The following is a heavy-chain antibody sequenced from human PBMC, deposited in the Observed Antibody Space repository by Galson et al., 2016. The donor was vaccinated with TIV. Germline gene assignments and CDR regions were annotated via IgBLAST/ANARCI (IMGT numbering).Heavy chain of an antibody. CDR2: IIPLFRTT. Sequence: SVKVSCKASGGTFSSYVFNWVRLAPGQGLEWMGGIIPLFRTTNYAPKFQGRVTITADESTNTAYMELNSLKYGDTAVYYCASDRNTAFDTYHYYYCMDVWGQGTTVIVSS. V-gene: IGHV1-69*13. CDR3: ASDRNTAFDTYHYYYCMDV. CDR1: GGTFSSYV. D-gene: IGHD5-18*01. J-gene: IGHJ6*02.